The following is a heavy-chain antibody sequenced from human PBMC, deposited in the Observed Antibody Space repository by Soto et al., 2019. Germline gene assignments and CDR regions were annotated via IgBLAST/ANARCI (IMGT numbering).Heavy chain of an antibody. J-gene: IGHJ4*02. V-gene: IGHV4-31*03. D-gene: IGHD3-3*01. CDR3: ARHTPREPYYDFWSGYLYYFDY. Sequence: SETLSLTCTVSGGSISSGGYYWIWIRQHPGKGLEWIGYIYYSGSTYYNPSLKSRVTISVDTSKNQFSLKLSSVTAADTAVYYCARHTPREPYYDFWSGYLYYFDYWGQGTLVTVSS. CDR1: GGSISSGGYY. CDR2: IYYSGST.